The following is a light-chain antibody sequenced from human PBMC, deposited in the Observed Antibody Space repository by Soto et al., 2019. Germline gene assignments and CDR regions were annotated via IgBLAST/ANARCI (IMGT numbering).Light chain of an antibody. CDR2: LND. Sequence: QAVVTQPPSASGTPGQRVTISCSGSSSNIGRNTVNWYQLLPGTAPRLLIYLNDQRPSGVPARFSGSKSGTSASLAISGLQSEDEADYYCTAWDDSLIGPVFGGGTKLTVL. CDR1: SSNIGRNT. J-gene: IGLJ3*02. CDR3: TAWDDSLIGPV. V-gene: IGLV1-44*01.